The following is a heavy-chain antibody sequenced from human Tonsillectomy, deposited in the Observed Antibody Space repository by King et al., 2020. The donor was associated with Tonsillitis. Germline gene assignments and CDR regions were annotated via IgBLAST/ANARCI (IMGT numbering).Heavy chain of an antibody. V-gene: IGHV3-23*04. J-gene: IGHJ6*02. CDR1: GFTFSTYA. CDR3: AKCPYDFWSGGLYYAMDV. Sequence: VQLVESGGGLVQPGGSLRLSCAASGFTFSTYAMTWVRQAPGKGLEWVSVMSGAGVRTYHADAGKGRFTISRENSKNTLYLQMNSLRAEDTAVYYCAKCPYDFWSGGLYYAMDVWGQGTTVTVSS. CDR2: MSGAGVRT. D-gene: IGHD3-3*01.